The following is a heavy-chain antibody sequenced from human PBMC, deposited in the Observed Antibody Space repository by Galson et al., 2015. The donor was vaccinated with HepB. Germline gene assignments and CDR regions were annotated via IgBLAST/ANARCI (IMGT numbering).Heavy chain of an antibody. CDR1: GFTFSAYG. V-gene: IGHV3-33*06. CDR2: IWHDGSNK. J-gene: IGHJ4*02. CDR3: AKDSRLKNPNYFFDF. D-gene: IGHD1-1*01. Sequence: SLRLSCAGSGFTFSAYGIHWVRQVPGKGLEWVAVIWHDGSNKDYGDSVKGRFSVSRDNSKNTVFLQLSDLRAEDTAVYFSAKDSRLKNPNYFFDFWGQGTLVTVSS.